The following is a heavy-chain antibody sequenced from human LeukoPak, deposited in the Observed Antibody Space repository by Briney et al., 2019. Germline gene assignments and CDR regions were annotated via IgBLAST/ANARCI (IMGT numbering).Heavy chain of an antibody. D-gene: IGHD2-15*01. CDR3: ARVLRYCSGGNCYSGGLGYMDV. CDR1: GFTFSDYN. J-gene: IGHJ6*03. Sequence: PGGSLRLSCAASGFTFSDYNMRWIRQAPGKGLEWVSSISRSGSTKYYADSVKGRFTISRDNAKNSLFLQMNSLRAEDTAVYYCARVLRYCSGGNCYSGGLGYMDVWGKGTTVTVSS. V-gene: IGHV3-11*01. CDR2: ISRSGSTK.